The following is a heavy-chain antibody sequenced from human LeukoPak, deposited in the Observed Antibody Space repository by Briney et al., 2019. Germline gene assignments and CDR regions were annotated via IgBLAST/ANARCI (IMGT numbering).Heavy chain of an antibody. CDR3: ATYRQVLLPFES. V-gene: IGHV3-30*03. D-gene: IGHD2-8*02. J-gene: IGHJ4*02. CDR2: MSFDGSHT. CDR1: GFTFSSYG. Sequence: PGGSLRLSCAASGFTFSSYGMHWVRQAPGKGLEWVAVMSFDGSHTYYADSVKGRFTISRDNSKSTLSLQMNSLRAEDTAIYYCATYRQVLLPFESWGQGTLVTVSS.